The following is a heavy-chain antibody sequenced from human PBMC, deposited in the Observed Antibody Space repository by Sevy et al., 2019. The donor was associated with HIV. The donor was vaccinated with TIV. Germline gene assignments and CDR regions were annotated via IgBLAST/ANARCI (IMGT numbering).Heavy chain of an antibody. D-gene: IGHD3-3*01. Sequence: SETLSLNCAISDGAENGYFWTWIRHSPRTGLEWIGYVSHSGSTNYNPSLRGRVTISSDTSLRLTSLTAADTAVYYCARQSGSWSGYYDLWGQGIQVTVSS. CDR2: VSHSGST. CDR3: ARQSGSWSGYYDL. V-gene: IGHV4-59*02. J-gene: IGHJ4*02. CDR1: DGAENGYF.